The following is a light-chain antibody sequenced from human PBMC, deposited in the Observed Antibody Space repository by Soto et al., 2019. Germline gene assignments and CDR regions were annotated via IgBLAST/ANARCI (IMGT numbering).Light chain of an antibody. CDR1: SSDVGRYSY. CDR2: DVS. V-gene: IGLV2-11*01. CDR3: CPYAGTYTGV. Sequence: QSMLTQPRSVSWSPGQSVAISCTGTSSDVGRYSYVSWYQQHPGKAPKLMIYDVSERPSGVPDRFSGSKSGNTASLTISGLQAEDEADYYCCPYAGTYTGVFGTGTKVTVL. J-gene: IGLJ1*01.